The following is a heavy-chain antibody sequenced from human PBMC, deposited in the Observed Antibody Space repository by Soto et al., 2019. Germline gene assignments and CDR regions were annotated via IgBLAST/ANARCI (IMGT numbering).Heavy chain of an antibody. CDR1: GGSMCHYY. J-gene: IGHJ6*03. D-gene: IGHD1-26*01. V-gene: IGHV4-59*01. CDR2: IFYSGST. CDR3: ARWESHYYMEV. Sequence: SQTISLTCSVSGGSMCHYYWSWIRQTPGKGLQWIGYIFYSGSTNYNPSLKSRVTISIDTSKNQFSLKLSSVTAADTAVYHCARWESHYYMEVWGKGTTVTVSS.